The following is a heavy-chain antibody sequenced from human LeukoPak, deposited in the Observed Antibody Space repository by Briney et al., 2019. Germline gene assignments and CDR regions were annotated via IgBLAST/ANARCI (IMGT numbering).Heavy chain of an antibody. D-gene: IGHD2-2*03. CDR1: GFTVSSNY. Sequence: GGSLRLSCAVSGFTVSSNYMSWVRQAPGKGLEWVSVIYSGGSTYYADSVKGRFTISRDNSKNTLYLQMNSLRAEDTAVYYCARDRAPFGYCSSTSCYVFDYWGQGTLVTVSS. J-gene: IGHJ4*02. V-gene: IGHV3-53*01. CDR2: IYSGGST. CDR3: ARDRAPFGYCSSTSCYVFDY.